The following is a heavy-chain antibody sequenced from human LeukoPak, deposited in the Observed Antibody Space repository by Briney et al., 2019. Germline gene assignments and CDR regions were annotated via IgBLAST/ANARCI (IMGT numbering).Heavy chain of an antibody. CDR1: GGSISSGGYY. CDR2: IYYSGST. D-gene: IGHD3-3*01. V-gene: IGHV4-31*03. Sequence: PSETLSLTCTVSGGSISSGGYYWCWIRQHPGKGLEWIGYIYYSGSTYYNPSLKSRVTVSVDTSKNQFSLKLSSVTAADTAVYYCARDTAPVGYYDFWSGYYSSAGGMDVWGQGTTVTVSS. J-gene: IGHJ6*02. CDR3: ARDTAPVGYYDFWSGYYSSAGGMDV.